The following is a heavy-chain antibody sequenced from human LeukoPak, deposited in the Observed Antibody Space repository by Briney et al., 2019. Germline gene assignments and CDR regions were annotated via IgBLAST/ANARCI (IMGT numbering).Heavy chain of an antibody. J-gene: IGHJ4*02. V-gene: IGHV3-21*01. D-gene: IGHD1-1*01. CDR2: ISSSSSYI. CDR3: ASGNWNLHNSFDY. Sequence: PGGSLRLSCAASGFTFSSYSMNWVRQAPGKGLEWVSSISSSSSYIYYADSVKGRFTISRDNAKNSLYLQMNSLRAEDTAVYYCASGNWNLHNSFDYWGQGTLVTVSS. CDR1: GFTFSSYS.